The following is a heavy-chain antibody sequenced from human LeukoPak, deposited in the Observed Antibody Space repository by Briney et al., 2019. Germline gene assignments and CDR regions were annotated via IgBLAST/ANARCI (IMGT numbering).Heavy chain of an antibody. V-gene: IGHV1-46*01. CDR2: INPSGGST. J-gene: IGHJ5*02. D-gene: IGHD1-14*01. Sequence: ASVRVSCKASGYTFTNYFIHCVRQAPGQGLEWMGIINPSGGSTRYAQKFQGRVTMTRDMSTSTVYMELSSLRSEDTAVYYCARGGMTPYNGFDPWGQGTLVTVSS. CDR1: GYTFTNYF. CDR3: ARGGMTPYNGFDP.